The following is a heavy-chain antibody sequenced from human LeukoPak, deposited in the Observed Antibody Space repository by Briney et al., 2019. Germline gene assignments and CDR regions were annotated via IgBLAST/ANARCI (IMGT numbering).Heavy chain of an antibody. J-gene: IGHJ4*02. D-gene: IGHD3-10*01. CDR2: IYYSGST. Sequence: SETLSLTCTVSGGSISSSSYYWGWLRQPPGKGLEWIGSIYYSGSTYYNPSLKSRVTISVDTSKNQFSLKLSSVTAADTAVYYCALMYYYGSGSYLTPDYWGQGTLVTVSS. CDR1: GGSISSSSYY. V-gene: IGHV4-39*01. CDR3: ALMYYYGSGSYLTPDY.